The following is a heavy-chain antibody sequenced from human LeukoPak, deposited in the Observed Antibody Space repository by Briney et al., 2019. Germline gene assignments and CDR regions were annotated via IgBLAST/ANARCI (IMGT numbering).Heavy chain of an antibody. V-gene: IGHV1-18*01. CDR3: ARDQDEYSSSWYRYSRYYYGMDV. D-gene: IGHD6-13*01. CDR2: ISAYNGNT. J-gene: IGHJ6*02. CDR1: GHTFINYG. Sequence: VASVKVSCKASGHTFINYGISWVRQAPGQGLEWMGWISAYNGNTNYAQKLQGRVTMTTDTSTSTAYMELRSLRSDDTAVYYCARDQDEYSSSWYRYSRYYYGMDVWGQGTTVTVSS.